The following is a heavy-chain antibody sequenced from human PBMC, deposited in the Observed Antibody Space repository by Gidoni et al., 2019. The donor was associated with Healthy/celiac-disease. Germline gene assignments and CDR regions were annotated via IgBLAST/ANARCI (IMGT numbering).Heavy chain of an antibody. V-gene: IGHV5-51*01. CDR2: IYPGDSDT. CDR3: ARHEYYYDSSGYSPLDY. J-gene: IGHJ4*02. CDR1: GYSFTSYW. Sequence: EVQLVQSGAEVKKPGESLKISCKGSGYSFTSYWIGWVRQMPGKGLEWRGIIYPGDSDTRYSPSFQGQVTISADKSISTAYLQWSSLKASDTAMYYCARHEYYYDSSGYSPLDYWGQGTLVTVSS. D-gene: IGHD3-22*01.